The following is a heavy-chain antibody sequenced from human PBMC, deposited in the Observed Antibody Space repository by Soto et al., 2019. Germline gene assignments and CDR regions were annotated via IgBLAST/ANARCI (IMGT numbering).Heavy chain of an antibody. CDR3: ARDPEGINDFDY. J-gene: IGHJ4*02. D-gene: IGHD2-21*01. V-gene: IGHV3-48*04. Sequence: EVQLVESGGGLVQPGGSLRLSCAASGFTFSNYGMNWARQAPGRGLEWVTHINAPGETKSYSDSVKGRFTVSRDDAKNSLYLQMSSLRADDTAIYYCARDPEGINDFDYWGQGTLVPVSS. CDR1: GFTFSNYG. CDR2: INAPGETK.